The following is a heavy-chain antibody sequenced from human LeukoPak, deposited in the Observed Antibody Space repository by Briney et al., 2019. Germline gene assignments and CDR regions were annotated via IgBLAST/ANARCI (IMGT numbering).Heavy chain of an antibody. J-gene: IGHJ4*02. CDR3: ARGITIFGVVITFGY. V-gene: IGHV1-8*03. Sequence: ASVKVSCKASGYTFTSYDINWVRQATGQGLEWMGWMNPNRGNTGYAQKFQGRVTITRNTSISTAYMELSSLRSEDTAVYYCARGITIFGVVITFGYWGQGTLVTVSS. D-gene: IGHD3-3*01. CDR2: MNPNRGNT. CDR1: GYTFTSYD.